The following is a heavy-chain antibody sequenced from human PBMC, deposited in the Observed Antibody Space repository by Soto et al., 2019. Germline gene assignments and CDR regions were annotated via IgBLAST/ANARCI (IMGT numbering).Heavy chain of an antibody. CDR1: GFTFSAYG. D-gene: IGHD5-12*01. CDR2: LSYHLSSE. Sequence: QVQLVESGGGVVQPGTSLRLSCAASGFTFSAYGMHWVRQAPGKGLQWLAVLSYHLSSEFYADAVKGRFTISRDNSKSTLYLQMNSLRPDDTAIYYCAKEADKYSAAWFDIDDWGQGTLVTVSS. V-gene: IGHV3-30*18. CDR3: AKEADKYSAAWFDIDD. J-gene: IGHJ4*02.